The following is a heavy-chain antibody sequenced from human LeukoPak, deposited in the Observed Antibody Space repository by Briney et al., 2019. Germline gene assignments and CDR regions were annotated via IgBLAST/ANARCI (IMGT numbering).Heavy chain of an antibody. D-gene: IGHD3-22*01. CDR3: ARDGVSGFDAFDI. CDR2: ISGSGGST. CDR1: GFTFNNYA. V-gene: IGHV3-23*01. Sequence: GGSLRLSCAASGFTFNNYAMTWVRQAPGKGLEWVSGISGSGGSTYYADSVKGRFTISRDDSKNTLYLQMNSLRAEDTAVYYCARDGVSGFDAFDIWGQGTMVTVSS. J-gene: IGHJ3*02.